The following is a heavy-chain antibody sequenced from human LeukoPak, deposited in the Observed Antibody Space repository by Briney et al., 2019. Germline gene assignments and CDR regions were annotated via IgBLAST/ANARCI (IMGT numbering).Heavy chain of an antibody. D-gene: IGHD2-21*02. V-gene: IGHV4-59*01. CDR2: IYYSGST. CDR3: TRDLASCAGDCYSDGFDY. CDR1: GGSIRSYY. Sequence: SETLSLTCTVSGGSIRSYYWSWIRQPPGKGLEWIGYIYYSGSTNYNPSLKSRVTISVDTSKNQFSLELSSVTAADTAVYYCTRDLASCAGDCYSDGFDYWGQGALVTVSS. J-gene: IGHJ4*02.